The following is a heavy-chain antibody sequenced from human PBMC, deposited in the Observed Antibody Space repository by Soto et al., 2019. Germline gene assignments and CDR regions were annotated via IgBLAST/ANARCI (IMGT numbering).Heavy chain of an antibody. CDR2: ISGSGGST. D-gene: IGHD3-16*01. Sequence: EVQLLESGGGLVQPGGSLRLSCAASGFTFSSYAMSWVRQAPGKGLEWVSAISGSGGSTYYADSVKGRFTISRDNSKNPLDLQMNSLRDEDTAVYYCAKAQGGFGDYWGQGTLVTVSS. V-gene: IGHV3-23*01. J-gene: IGHJ4*02. CDR3: AKAQGGFGDY. CDR1: GFTFSSYA.